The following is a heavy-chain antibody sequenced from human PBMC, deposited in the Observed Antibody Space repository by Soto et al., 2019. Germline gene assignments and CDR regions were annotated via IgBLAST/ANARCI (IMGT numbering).Heavy chain of an antibody. J-gene: IGHJ4*02. D-gene: IGHD1-26*01. Sequence: PGVSLRLSCAASGFNVSTSGMDWVRQVPGKGLEWVAVISNDGSRQYYAESVKGRFTISRDNSKKIVYLQMNSLRAEDTAVYYCEKLKRGAPVSYVDHWGQGILVTVS. CDR3: EKLKRGAPVSYVDH. CDR1: GFNVSTSG. CDR2: ISNDGSRQ. V-gene: IGHV3-30*18.